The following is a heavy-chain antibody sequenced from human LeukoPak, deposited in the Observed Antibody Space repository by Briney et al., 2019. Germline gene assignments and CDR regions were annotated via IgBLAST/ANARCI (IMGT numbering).Heavy chain of an antibody. CDR2: INPSGGST. V-gene: IGHV1-46*01. D-gene: IGHD5-24*01. CDR1: GYTFTRYL. CDR3: ARDLRRDVYNRDWYFDL. J-gene: IGHJ2*01. Sequence: GSVKVSCKASGYTFTRYLLHWVGPAPGQGLAWMGMINPSGGSTTYAQKFQGRVTLTRDTSTSTVSLEVSSLRSEDTAVYFCARDLRRDVYNRDWYFDLWGRGTLVTVSS.